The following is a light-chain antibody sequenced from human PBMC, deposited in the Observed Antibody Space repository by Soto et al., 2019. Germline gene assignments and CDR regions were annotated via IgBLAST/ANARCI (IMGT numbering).Light chain of an antibody. CDR3: SSWDDSLDGPV. CDR1: YSNIGSNF. CDR2: SIN. Sequence: QSVRTQPPSASATPGQTVTISCSGRYSNIGSNFVSWYQRLPGTAPKLLIYSINQRPSGVPDRFSGSKSGTSASLTISGLQSEDEADYFCSSWDDSLDGPVFGGGTQLTVL. J-gene: IGLJ3*02. V-gene: IGLV1-44*01.